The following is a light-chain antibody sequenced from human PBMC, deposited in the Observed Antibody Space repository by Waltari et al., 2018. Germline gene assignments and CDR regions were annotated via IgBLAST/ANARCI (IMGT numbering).Light chain of an antibody. Sequence: IQMTQSLSSLSASVGDRVTITCRASQRISSYLNWYQQKPGKAPKLLIYAASSLQSGVPSRFSGSGSGTDFTLTISSLQPEDFATYYCQQSYSTPLTFGGGTKVEIK. V-gene: IGKV1-39*01. CDR3: QQSYSTPLT. CDR1: QRISSY. CDR2: AAS. J-gene: IGKJ4*01.